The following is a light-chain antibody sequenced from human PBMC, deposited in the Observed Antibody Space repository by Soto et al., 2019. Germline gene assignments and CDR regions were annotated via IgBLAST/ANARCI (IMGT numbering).Light chain of an antibody. V-gene: IGLV2-14*01. CDR3: FSFTTDWTHV. Sequence: QCTPTQPGSVSGSPGQSSTISCTGSSSDIGAYNYVSWFQQYPGKAPKLIISEVSNRPSGVSNRFSGSKSGTAASLTISGLQTEDEADYFCFSFTTDWTHVFGTGTKVTVL. J-gene: IGLJ1*01. CDR2: EVS. CDR1: SSDIGAYNY.